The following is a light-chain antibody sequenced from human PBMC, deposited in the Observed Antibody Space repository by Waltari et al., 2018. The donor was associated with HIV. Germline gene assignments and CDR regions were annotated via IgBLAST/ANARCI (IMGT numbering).Light chain of an antibody. Sequence: AVTQPASVSGLPGQSTTISCTGDDSAFSLYKFVSWYQQHSGKPPRLILYYVHSRASGVADLFSCSMSGNTASLTISGLRAEDEGHYYCASLTDDNTVMFGGGTEVTVL. CDR2: YVH. CDR1: DSAFSLYKF. J-gene: IGLJ3*02. V-gene: IGLV2-14*03. CDR3: ASLTDDNTVM.